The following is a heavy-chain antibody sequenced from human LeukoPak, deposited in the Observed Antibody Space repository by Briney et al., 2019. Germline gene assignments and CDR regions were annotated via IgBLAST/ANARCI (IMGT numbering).Heavy chain of an antibody. V-gene: IGHV4-61*01. CDR3: ARDARGSSYMDV. Sequence: SETLSLTCTVSGGSIRSSYYYWSWIRQPPGKGLEWIGYVYYSGSTNYNPSLKSRVTISVDTSKNQFSLKVSSATAADTAVYYCARDARGSSYMDVWGQGTTVTVSS. CDR2: VYYSGST. D-gene: IGHD3-10*01. J-gene: IGHJ6*02. CDR1: GGSIRSSYYY.